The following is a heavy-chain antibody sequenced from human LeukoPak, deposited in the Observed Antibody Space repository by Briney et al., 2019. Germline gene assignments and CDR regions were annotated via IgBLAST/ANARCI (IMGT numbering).Heavy chain of an antibody. CDR1: GDSISSYY. CDR3: ARAAGPLAAPDF. CDR2: IYYSGST. V-gene: IGHV4-59*01. Sequence: SETLSLTCTVSGDSISSYYWSWTRQPPGKGLEWIGYIYYSGSTNYNPSLKSRVTISVDTSKNQFSLKLSSVTAADTAVYYCARAAGPLAAPDFWGQGTPVTVSS. J-gene: IGHJ4*02. D-gene: IGHD6-13*01.